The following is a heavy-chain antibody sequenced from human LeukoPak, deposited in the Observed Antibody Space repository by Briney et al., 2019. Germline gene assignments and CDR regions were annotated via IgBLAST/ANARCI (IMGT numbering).Heavy chain of an antibody. CDR3: ASKGDTTVTTWLDY. Sequence: SVKVSCKASGGTFSSYAISWVRQAPGQWLEWMGGIIPIFGTANYAQKFQGRVTITADESTSTAYMELSSLRSEDTAVYYCASKGDTTVTTWLDYWGQGTLVTVSS. J-gene: IGHJ4*02. V-gene: IGHV1-69*13. D-gene: IGHD4-17*01. CDR2: IIPIFGTA. CDR1: GGTFSSYA.